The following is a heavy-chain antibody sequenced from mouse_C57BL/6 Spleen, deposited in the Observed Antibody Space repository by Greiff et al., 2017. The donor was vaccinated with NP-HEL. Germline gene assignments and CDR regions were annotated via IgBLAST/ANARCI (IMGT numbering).Heavy chain of an antibody. J-gene: IGHJ2*01. V-gene: IGHV5-6*01. CDR1: GFTFSSYG. D-gene: IGHD1-1*01. Sequence: EVMLVESGGDLVKPGGSLKLSCAASGFTFSSYGMSWVRQTPDKRLEWVATISSGGSYTYYPDSVKGRFTISRDNAKNTLYLQMSSLKSEDTAMYYCARHYYYGSSLYYFDYWGQGTTLTVSS. CDR3: ARHYYYGSSLYYFDY. CDR2: ISSGGSYT.